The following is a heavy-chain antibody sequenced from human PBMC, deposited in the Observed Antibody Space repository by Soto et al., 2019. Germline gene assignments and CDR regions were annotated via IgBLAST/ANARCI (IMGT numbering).Heavy chain of an antibody. J-gene: IGHJ4*02. Sequence: QVQLVESGGGVVQPGRSLRLSCAASGFTFSSYAMHWVRQAPGKGLEWVAVISYDGSNKYYADSVKGRFTISRDNSKNTLYLQMNSLRAEDTAVYYCATTHGAIHDYGDYNPHFDYWGQGTLVTVSS. V-gene: IGHV3-30-3*01. CDR2: ISYDGSNK. CDR3: ATTHGAIHDYGDYNPHFDY. D-gene: IGHD4-17*01. CDR1: GFTFSSYA.